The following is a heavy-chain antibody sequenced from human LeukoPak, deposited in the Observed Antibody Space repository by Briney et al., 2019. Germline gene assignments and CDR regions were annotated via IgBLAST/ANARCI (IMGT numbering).Heavy chain of an antibody. J-gene: IGHJ4*02. CDR2: ISSSSSYI. Sequence: PGGSLRLSCAASGFTFSSYSMNWVRQAPGKGLEWVSSISSSSSYIYYADSVKGRFTISRGNAKNSLYLQMNSLRAEDTALYYCARRAPSHDFDDWGQGTLVTVSS. CDR3: ARRAPSHDFDD. CDR1: GFTFSSYS. V-gene: IGHV3-21*01.